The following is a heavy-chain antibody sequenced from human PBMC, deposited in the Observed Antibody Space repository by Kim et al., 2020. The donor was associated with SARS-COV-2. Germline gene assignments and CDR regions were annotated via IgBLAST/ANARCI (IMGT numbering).Heavy chain of an antibody. Sequence: SETLSLTCTVSGGSVSSGSYYWSWIRQPPGKGLEWIGYIYYSGSTNYNPSLKSRVTISVDTSKNQFPLKLSSVTAADTAVYYCARDTVAAAVFDPWGQGTLVTVSS. CDR2: IYYSGST. J-gene: IGHJ5*02. CDR3: ARDTVAAAVFDP. CDR1: GGSVSSGSYY. D-gene: IGHD6-13*01. V-gene: IGHV4-61*01.